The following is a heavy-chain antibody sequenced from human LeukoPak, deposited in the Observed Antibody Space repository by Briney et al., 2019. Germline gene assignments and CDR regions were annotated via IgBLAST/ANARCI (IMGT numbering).Heavy chain of an antibody. D-gene: IGHD1-26*01. CDR3: AKVSVVGATTGYFDS. Sequence: GGSLRLSCAASGFTFSSYAMSWVRQAPGKGLEWVSTTSGSGGNTYYADSVKGRFTISRDNSKNMLYLQMNSLRAEDTAVYYCAKVSVVGATTGYFDSWGQGILVTVSS. V-gene: IGHV3-23*01. J-gene: IGHJ4*02. CDR2: TSGSGGNT. CDR1: GFTFSSYA.